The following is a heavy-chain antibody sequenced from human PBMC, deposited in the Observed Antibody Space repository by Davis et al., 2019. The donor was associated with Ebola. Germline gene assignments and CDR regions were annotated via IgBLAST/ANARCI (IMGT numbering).Heavy chain of an antibody. CDR1: GFTFSNYS. CDR3: ARGGSYDFSATDY. V-gene: IGHV3-21*01. CDR2: ITSSGRYI. Sequence: GESLKISCAASGFTFSNYSMNWVRQAPGRGLEWVSSITSSGRYIYYADSVRGRFTISRDNAKNSLFLQMNSLRAEDTAVYYCARGGSYDFSATDYWGQGTLVTVSS. J-gene: IGHJ4*02. D-gene: IGHD3-3*01.